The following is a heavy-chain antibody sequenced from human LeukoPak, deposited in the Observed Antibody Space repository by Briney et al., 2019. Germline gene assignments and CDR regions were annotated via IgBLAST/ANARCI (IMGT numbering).Heavy chain of an antibody. CDR3: ARDPGYCSGGSCQYYYYYYMDV. V-gene: IGHV3-21*01. CDR1: GFTFSSYS. CDR2: IISSSSYI. Sequence: GGSLRLSCAASGFTFSSYSMNWVRQAPGKGPEWVSSIISSSSYIYYADSVKGRFTISRVNAKNSLYLQMNSLRAEDTAVYYCARDPGYCSGGSCQYYYYYYMDVWGKGTTVTVSS. D-gene: IGHD2-15*01. J-gene: IGHJ6*03.